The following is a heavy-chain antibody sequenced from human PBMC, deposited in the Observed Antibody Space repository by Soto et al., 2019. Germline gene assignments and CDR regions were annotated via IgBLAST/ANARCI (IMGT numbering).Heavy chain of an antibody. CDR2: INHSGST. CDR1: GGNFSGYY. V-gene: IGHV4-34*01. CDR3: ARSGTAQAVAGTDT. Sequence: PSETLSLTCAVYGGNFSGYYWSWIRQPPGKGLEWIGEINHSGSTNYNPSLKSRVTISVDTSKNQFSLKLSSVTAADTAVYYCARSGTAQAVAGTDTWGQGTMVTVSS. D-gene: IGHD6-19*01. J-gene: IGHJ3*02.